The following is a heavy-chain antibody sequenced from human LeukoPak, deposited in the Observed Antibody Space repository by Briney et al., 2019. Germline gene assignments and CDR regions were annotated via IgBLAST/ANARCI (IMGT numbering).Heavy chain of an antibody. J-gene: IGHJ4*02. V-gene: IGHV5-51*01. CDR3: TTLVGYGSFFDY. D-gene: IGHD3-10*01. Sequence: GESLKISCKGSGYSFTSYWIGWVRHVPGQGLEYMGIIYPGESDTRYSPSFQGQVTISADKSISTAYLQWSSLKASDTAMYYCTTLVGYGSFFDYWGQGTLVTVSS. CDR1: GYSFTSYW. CDR2: IYPGESDT.